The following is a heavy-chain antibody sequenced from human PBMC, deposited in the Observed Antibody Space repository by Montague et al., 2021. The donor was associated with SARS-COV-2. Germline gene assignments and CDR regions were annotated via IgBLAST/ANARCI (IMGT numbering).Heavy chain of an antibody. D-gene: IGHD3-22*01. Sequence: SETLSLTCTVSGDSISTYYWSWIWQPPGKGLEWIGYIYYNGYTNXNPSLKSRVTISVDTSKNQFSLRLSSVTAADTAVYFCARGGAMYYYDTSGYVNAFDTWGQGTMVTVSS. CDR3: ARGGAMYYYDTSGYVNAFDT. V-gene: IGHV4-59*01. CDR2: IYYNGYT. CDR1: GDSISTYY. J-gene: IGHJ3*02.